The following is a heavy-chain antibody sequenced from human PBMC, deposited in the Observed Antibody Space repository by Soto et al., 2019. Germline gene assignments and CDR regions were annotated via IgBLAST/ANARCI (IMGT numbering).Heavy chain of an antibody. V-gene: IGHV3-48*02. Sequence: GGSLRLSCAASGFTLSNYAVNWVRQSPGKGLEWVSYISSDSRYIYYGDSVKGRFTISRDNARNSVYLQMNILRDEDTAVYYCSRIKLVEFVVINVDVYYMEVWVQETPVTVAS. J-gene: IGHJ6*03. CDR2: ISSDSRYI. CDR1: GFTLSNYA. CDR3: SRIKLVEFVVINVDVYYMEV. D-gene: IGHD3-16*01.